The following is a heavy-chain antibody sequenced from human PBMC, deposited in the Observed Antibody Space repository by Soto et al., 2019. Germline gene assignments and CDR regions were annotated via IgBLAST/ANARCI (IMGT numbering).Heavy chain of an antibody. J-gene: IGHJ6*03. D-gene: IGHD4-17*01. CDR3: ARETFTTVTTTFPSYYYYYIDV. V-gene: IGHV4-31*03. CDR2: IYYSGST. Sequence: PSETLSLTCTVSGGSIISGGYYWSWIRQHPGKGLEWIGYIYYSGSTYYNPSLKSRVTISVDTSKNQFSLKLSSVTAADTAVYYCARETFTTVTTTFPSYYYYYIDVWGKGTTVTVSS. CDR1: GGSIISGGYY.